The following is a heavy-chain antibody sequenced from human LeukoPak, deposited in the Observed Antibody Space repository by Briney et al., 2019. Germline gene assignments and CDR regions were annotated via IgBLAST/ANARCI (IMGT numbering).Heavy chain of an antibody. J-gene: IGHJ3*01. CDR2: IRQDGSDK. D-gene: IGHD6-13*01. V-gene: IGHV3-7*01. CDR3: VVYKYILSWSAFDF. Sequence: GGSLRLSCAISGFTSTTAWMTWVRQAPGKGLEWVADIRQDGSDKYYVDSVKGRFIISRDNAKKSVSLHMNNLRVEDTAVYYCVVYKYILSWSAFDFWGRGTMVTVSS. CDR1: GFTSTTAW.